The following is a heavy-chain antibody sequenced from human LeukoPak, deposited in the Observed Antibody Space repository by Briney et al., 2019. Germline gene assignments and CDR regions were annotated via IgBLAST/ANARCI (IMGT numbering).Heavy chain of an antibody. D-gene: IGHD1-26*01. Sequence: PGGSLRLSCAASGFTFSSYGMHWVRQAPGKGLEWVAVIWYDGSNKYYADSVKGRFTISRDNSKNTLYLQMNSLRAEDTAVYYCARDVVGAHSTYYFDYWGQGTLVTVSS. CDR2: IWYDGSNK. J-gene: IGHJ4*02. V-gene: IGHV3-33*01. CDR1: GFTFSSYG. CDR3: ARDVVGAHSTYYFDY.